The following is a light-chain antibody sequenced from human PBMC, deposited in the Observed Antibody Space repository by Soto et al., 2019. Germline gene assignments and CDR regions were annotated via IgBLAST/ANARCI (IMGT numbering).Light chain of an antibody. CDR1: QSVYVI. V-gene: IGKV3-15*01. CDR2: GAS. J-gene: IGKJ1*01. Sequence: EVVMTPSPATLSVSRGERVTLSCRASQSVYVIVAWCQQIPGQAPRLLSYGASTRATGIPARFSGSGSGKEFTLTISSMESEDFALYFCQEYNDWPLRTFGQATKVDIK. CDR3: QEYNDWPLRT.